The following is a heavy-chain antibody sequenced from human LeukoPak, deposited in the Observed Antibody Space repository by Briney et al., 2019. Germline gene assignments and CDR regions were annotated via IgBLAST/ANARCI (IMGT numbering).Heavy chain of an antibody. CDR1: GFTFSNYA. D-gene: IGHD3-22*01. CDR2: ISGNSGST. Sequence: PGGSLRLSCAASGFTFSNYARSWVRQAPGKGLEWVSAISGNSGSTYYADSVKGRFTISRDNSKNTLSLQMNSLRPEDTAVYYCVSPNGSDESSGYCSCHTWGHGTHVTVSS. CDR3: VSPNGSDESSGYCSCHT. V-gene: IGHV3-23*01. J-gene: IGHJ5*01.